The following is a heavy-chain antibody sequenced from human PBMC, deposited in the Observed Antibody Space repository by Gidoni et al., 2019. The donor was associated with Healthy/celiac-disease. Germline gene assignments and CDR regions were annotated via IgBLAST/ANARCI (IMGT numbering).Heavy chain of an antibody. CDR2: INHSGST. V-gene: IGHV4-34*01. CDR1: VRSFRGYY. Sequence: QVQLQLWGAGLLTPSETLSLPCAVYVRSFRGYYWSWIRQPPGKGLEWIGEINHSGSTNYNPSLKSRVTISVDTSKNQFSLKLSSVTAADTAVYYCARGRITMVRGVKSRHYYYMDVWGKGTTVTVSS. CDR3: ARGRITMVRGVKSRHYYYMDV. D-gene: IGHD3-10*01. J-gene: IGHJ6*03.